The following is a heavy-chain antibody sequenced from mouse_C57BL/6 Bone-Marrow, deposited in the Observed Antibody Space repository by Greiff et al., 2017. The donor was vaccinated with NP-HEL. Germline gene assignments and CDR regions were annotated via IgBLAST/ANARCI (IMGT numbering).Heavy chain of an antibody. V-gene: IGHV14-4*01. CDR1: GFNIKDDY. D-gene: IGHD1-2*01. J-gene: IGHJ2*01. CDR3: TTEVLRPVDFDY. Sequence: VQLQQSGAELVRPGASVKLSCTASGFNIKDDYMHWVKQRPEQGLEWIGWIDPENGDTEYATKFQGKATITADTSSNTAYLLLSSLTSEDTAVYDCTTEVLRPVDFDYWGQGTTLTVSS. CDR2: IDPENGDT.